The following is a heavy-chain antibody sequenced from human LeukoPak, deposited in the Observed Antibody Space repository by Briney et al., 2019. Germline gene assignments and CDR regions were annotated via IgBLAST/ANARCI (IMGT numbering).Heavy chain of an antibody. Sequence: SETLSLTCTVPGGSISGYYWSWIRQPPGKGLEWIGEINHSGSTNYNPSLKSRVTISVDTSKNQFSLKLSSVTAADTAVYYCARAGLRYFDWKHYFDYWGQGTLVTVSS. CDR3: ARAGLRYFDWKHYFDY. J-gene: IGHJ4*02. D-gene: IGHD3-9*01. V-gene: IGHV4-34*01. CDR2: INHSGST. CDR1: GGSISGYY.